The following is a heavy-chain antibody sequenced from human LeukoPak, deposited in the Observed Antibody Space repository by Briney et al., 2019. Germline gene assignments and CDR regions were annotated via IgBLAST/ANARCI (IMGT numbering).Heavy chain of an antibody. J-gene: IGHJ4*02. Sequence: PSETLSLTCTSSGGTVSDYYWSWIRQCPGKELKWIGYIYHTGSTSYSPSLKSRVTISADTSQNQFSLKLSSVTAADTAVYYCASRKLGNDYWGQGTLVTVSS. D-gene: IGHD7-27*01. V-gene: IGHV4-59*02. CDR2: IYHTGST. CDR1: GGTVSDYY. CDR3: ASRKLGNDY.